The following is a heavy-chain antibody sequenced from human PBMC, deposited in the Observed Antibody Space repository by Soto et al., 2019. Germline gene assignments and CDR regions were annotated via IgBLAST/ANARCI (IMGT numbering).Heavy chain of an antibody. Sequence: TGGSLRLSCAASGFTFSSYAMHWVRQAPGKGLEWVAVISYDGSNKYYADSVKGRFTISRDNSKNTLYLQMNSLRAEDTTVYYCARSLPREDAFDIWGQGTMVTVSS. V-gene: IGHV3-30-3*01. CDR3: ARSLPREDAFDI. CDR1: GFTFSSYA. CDR2: ISYDGSNK. J-gene: IGHJ3*02. D-gene: IGHD1-26*01.